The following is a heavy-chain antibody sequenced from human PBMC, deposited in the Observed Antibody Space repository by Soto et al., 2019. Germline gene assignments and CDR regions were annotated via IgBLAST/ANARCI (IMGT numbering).Heavy chain of an antibody. CDR3: ARTPRYCGGDCHVDY. CDR1: GFTFSSYA. J-gene: IGHJ4*02. CDR2: ISYDGSNK. Sequence: QVQLVESGGGVVQPGRSLRLSCAASGFTFSSYAMHWVRQAPGKGLEWVAVISYDGSNKYYADSVKGRFTISRDNSKNTLYLQMNSLRAEDTAVYYCARTPRYCGGDCHVDYWGQGTLVTVSS. V-gene: IGHV3-30-3*01. D-gene: IGHD2-21*02.